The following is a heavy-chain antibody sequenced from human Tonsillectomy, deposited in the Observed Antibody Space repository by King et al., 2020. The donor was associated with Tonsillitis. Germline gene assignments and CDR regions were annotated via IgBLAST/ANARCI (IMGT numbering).Heavy chain of an antibody. D-gene: IGHD6-19*01. Sequence: QLVQSGGGLVKPGGSLRLSCAASGFTFSSYSMNWVRQAPGKGLEWVSSISSSSSYIYYADSVKGRFTISRDNAKNSLYLQMNSLRAEDTAVYYCARGSLGGIAVAGAYFDYWGQGTLVTVSS. CDR1: GFTFSSYS. V-gene: IGHV3-21*01. CDR3: ARGSLGGIAVAGAYFDY. CDR2: ISSSSSYI. J-gene: IGHJ4*02.